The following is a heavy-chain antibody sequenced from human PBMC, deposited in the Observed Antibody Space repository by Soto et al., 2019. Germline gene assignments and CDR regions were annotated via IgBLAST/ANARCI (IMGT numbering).Heavy chain of an antibody. J-gene: IGHJ6*02. CDR3: ARDPRLVRAGYYYYYGMDV. Sequence: QVQLVQSGAEVKKPGASVKVSCKASGYTFTSYGISWVRQAPGQGLEWMGWISAYNGNTNYAQKLQGRVTMTTDTSTSTAYMELRSRRSDDTAVYYCARDPRLVRAGYYYYYGMDVWGQGTTVTVSS. CDR1: GYTFTSYG. D-gene: IGHD6-25*01. CDR2: ISAYNGNT. V-gene: IGHV1-18*04.